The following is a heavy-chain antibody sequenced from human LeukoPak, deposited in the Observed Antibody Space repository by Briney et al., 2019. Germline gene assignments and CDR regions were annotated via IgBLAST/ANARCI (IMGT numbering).Heavy chain of an antibody. Sequence: GGSLRLSCAASGFTFSTFAMTWVRQAPGMGLEWVSYVSDTGADTYYADSVRGRFTISRDNSNNTLYLQMNSLRAEDTAVYYCAKDMGSRVVVAATGNDYWGQGTLVTVSS. CDR2: VSDTGADT. CDR1: GFTFSTFA. CDR3: AKDMGSRVVVAATGNDY. V-gene: IGHV3-23*01. J-gene: IGHJ4*02. D-gene: IGHD2-15*01.